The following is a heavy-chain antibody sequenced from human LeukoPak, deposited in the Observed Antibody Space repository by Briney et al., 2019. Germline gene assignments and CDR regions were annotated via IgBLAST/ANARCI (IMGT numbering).Heavy chain of an antibody. V-gene: IGHV1-69*05. CDR1: GGTFSSYA. J-gene: IGHJ4*02. D-gene: IGHD4-23*01. CDR3: ASHEGRYRGNSY. Sequence: SVKVSCKASGGTFSSYAISWVRQAPGQGLEWMGGIIPIFGTANYAQKFRGRVTITTDESTSTAYMELSSLRSEDTAVYYCASHEGRYRGNSYWGQGTLVTVSS. CDR2: IIPIFGTA.